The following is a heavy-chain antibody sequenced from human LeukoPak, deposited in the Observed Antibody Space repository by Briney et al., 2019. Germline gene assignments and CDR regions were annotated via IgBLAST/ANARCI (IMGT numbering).Heavy chain of an antibody. Sequence: PSETLSLTCTVSGGSISSSSYYWVWIRQPPGKGLEWIGSVCYSGSTYYNPSLKSRAHISVDTPKNQFSLKLSSVTAADTAVYYCTRERDYGGAQYDYWGQGTLVTVSS. CDR2: VCYSGST. J-gene: IGHJ4*02. D-gene: IGHD4-23*01. V-gene: IGHV4-39*07. CDR3: TRERDYGGAQYDY. CDR1: GGSISSSSYY.